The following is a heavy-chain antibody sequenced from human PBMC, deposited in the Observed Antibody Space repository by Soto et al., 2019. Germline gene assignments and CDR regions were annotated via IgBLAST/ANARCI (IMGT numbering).Heavy chain of an antibody. J-gene: IGHJ6*02. CDR2: VSFDGSNK. D-gene: IGHD3-9*01. Sequence: QMQLVESGGGVVQPGGSLRLSCAASGFTFNYYPMHWVRQAPGKGLEWVAVVSFDGSNKYYADSVKGRFTISKDNSKNILYLEMNSLRREDTAVYYCARLPGPLVAVLYIYPLVGREAMSDVDVWGQGTTVTVSS. CDR1: GFTFNYYP. V-gene: IGHV3-30-3*01. CDR3: ARLPGPLVAVLYIYPLVGREAMSDVDV.